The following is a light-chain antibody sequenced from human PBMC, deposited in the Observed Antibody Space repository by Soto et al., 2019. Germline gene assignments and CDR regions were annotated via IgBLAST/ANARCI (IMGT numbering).Light chain of an antibody. CDR2: NAS. V-gene: IGKV1-5*03. CDR3: QQYNSYLGT. J-gene: IGKJ3*01. Sequence: DIQMTQSPSTLSASIGDRVTITCRASQTISNWLAWYQQKPGKAPKLLIYNASSLESGVPSSFSGSGSGTEFTLTISSLQPDDFATYYCQQYNSYLGTFGPGTKVDIK. CDR1: QTISNW.